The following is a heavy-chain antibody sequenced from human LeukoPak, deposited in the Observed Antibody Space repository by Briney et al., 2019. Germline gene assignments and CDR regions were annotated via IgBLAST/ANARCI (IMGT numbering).Heavy chain of an antibody. V-gene: IGHV3-21*01. J-gene: IGHJ4*02. CDR3: ASRNWG. Sequence: GGSLRLSCAASGFTFSTYSMTWVRQAPGKGLEWVSSISSSSSYIFYADSGKGRFTISRDNAKNSLYLQMNSLRVEDTAMYFCASRNWGWGQGTLVTVSS. CDR2: ISSSSSYI. CDR1: GFTFSTYS. D-gene: IGHD3-16*01.